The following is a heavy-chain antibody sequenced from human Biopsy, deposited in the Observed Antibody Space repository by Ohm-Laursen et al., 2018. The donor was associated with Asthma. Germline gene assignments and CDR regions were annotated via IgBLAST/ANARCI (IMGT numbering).Heavy chain of an antibody. J-gene: IGHJ5*02. D-gene: IGHD2-15*01. CDR1: GGSIRSHD. V-gene: IGHV4-59*07. Sequence: SDTLSLTCIVSGGSIRSHDWTWIRLPPGKGLEYIGDVSHTGSTNYNPSLKSRVTMSADTSKNQFSLRLTSVTPADTAVYYCARLADCSGGACYSYGWFDPWGQGTRVTVSS. CDR2: VSHTGST. CDR3: ARLADCSGGACYSYGWFDP.